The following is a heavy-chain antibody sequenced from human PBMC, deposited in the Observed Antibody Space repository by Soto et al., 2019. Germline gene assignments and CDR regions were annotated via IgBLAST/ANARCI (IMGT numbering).Heavy chain of an antibody. J-gene: IGHJ4*02. CDR3: TPLALKYNSDWYEFSD. Sequence: EGQLVESGGGLVKHGGSLRLSCAASGFTFSNVWMNWVRQAPGTGLEWVGRIKSKLDGETIDYAAPVKGRFTISRDDSKNMLYLQMNSLKTEDTGVYYCTPLALKYNSDWYEFSDWGQGTLVTVSS. V-gene: IGHV3-15*07. D-gene: IGHD6-19*01. CDR1: GFTFSNVW. CDR2: IKSKLDGETI.